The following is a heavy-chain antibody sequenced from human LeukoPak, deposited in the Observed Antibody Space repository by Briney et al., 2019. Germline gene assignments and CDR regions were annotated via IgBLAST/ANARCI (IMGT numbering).Heavy chain of an antibody. V-gene: IGHV1-18*04. CDR3: ARGLKPPWDSTDYHD. CDR1: GYTLSNHA. Sequence: ASVKVSCKGSGYTLSNHAFSWVRQAPGQGLEWMGWISADNGNTNHAQKFQGRVSLTTDTSTSTAYMELRSLRSDDTAVYYCARGLKPPWDSTDYHDWGQGTLVTVSS. CDR2: ISADNGNT. D-gene: IGHD5-12*01. J-gene: IGHJ4*02.